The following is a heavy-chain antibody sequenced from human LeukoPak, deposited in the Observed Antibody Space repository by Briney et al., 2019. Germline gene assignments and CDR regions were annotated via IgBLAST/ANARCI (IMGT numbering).Heavy chain of an antibody. Sequence: GGSLRLSCVASGFTFSDHYMDWVRQAPGKGLEWVANIKQDGSAKPYVDSVKGRFTISRDNAKNSLFLQMNSLRVEDTAVYYCARDNGWSADFWGQGTLVTVSS. D-gene: IGHD2-15*01. CDR3: ARDNGWSADF. J-gene: IGHJ4*02. CDR2: IKQDGSAK. V-gene: IGHV3-7*03. CDR1: GFTFSDHY.